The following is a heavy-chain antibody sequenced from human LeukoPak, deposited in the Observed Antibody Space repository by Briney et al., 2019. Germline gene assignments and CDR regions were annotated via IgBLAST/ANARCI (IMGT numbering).Heavy chain of an antibody. CDR1: GYTFTSYG. CDR3: ATGIIDYYFDY. Sequence: GASVKVSCKASGYTFTSYGITWVRQAPGQGLEWMGWVSAYNGDTTYAQKLQGRVSMTTDTSTSTAYMELRSLRSDDTAVYYCATGIIDYYFDYWGQGTLVTVSS. J-gene: IGHJ4*02. CDR2: VSAYNGDT. V-gene: IGHV1-18*01. D-gene: IGHD3-16*02.